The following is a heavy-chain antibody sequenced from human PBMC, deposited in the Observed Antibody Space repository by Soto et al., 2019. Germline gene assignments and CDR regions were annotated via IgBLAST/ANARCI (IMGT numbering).Heavy chain of an antibody. Sequence: SGPTLVNPTQTLTLTCTFSGLSLSTSGVGVGWIRQPPGKALEWLALIYWDDDKRYSPSLKSRLTITKDTSKNQVVLTMTNMDPVDTATYYCAHRPAPDYDFWSGFFDYWGQGTLVTVSS. V-gene: IGHV2-5*02. J-gene: IGHJ4*02. CDR1: GLSLSTSGVG. CDR2: IYWDDDK. CDR3: AHRPAPDYDFWSGFFDY. D-gene: IGHD3-3*01.